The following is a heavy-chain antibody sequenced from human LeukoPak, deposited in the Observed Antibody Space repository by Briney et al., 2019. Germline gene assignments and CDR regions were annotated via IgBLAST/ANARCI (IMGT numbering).Heavy chain of an antibody. Sequence: PSETLSLTCTVSGGSISSYYWSWIRQPPGKGLEWIGYIYYNGSTNYNPSLKSRVTISVDTSKNQFSLKLSSVTAADTAVYYCASNYYGSGSLDYWGQGNLVTVSS. CDR2: IYYNGST. CDR3: ASNYYGSGSLDY. D-gene: IGHD3-10*01. V-gene: IGHV4-59*08. J-gene: IGHJ4*02. CDR1: GGSISSYY.